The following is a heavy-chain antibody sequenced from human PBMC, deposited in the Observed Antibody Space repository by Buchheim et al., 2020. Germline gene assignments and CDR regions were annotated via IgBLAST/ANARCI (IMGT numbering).Heavy chain of an antibody. J-gene: IGHJ4*02. Sequence: QVQLQESGPGLVKPSETLSLTCTVSGGSVSSGSHYWSWVRQPPGKGLEWIGYVYYNGGTNYNPSLKSRVTLSIDTSKHQLSLRLSSVSAADTAAYYCARVARSSGIDYWGQGTL. V-gene: IGHV4-61*01. CDR2: VYYNGGT. CDR1: GGSVSSGSHY. CDR3: ARVARSSGIDY. D-gene: IGHD3-22*01.